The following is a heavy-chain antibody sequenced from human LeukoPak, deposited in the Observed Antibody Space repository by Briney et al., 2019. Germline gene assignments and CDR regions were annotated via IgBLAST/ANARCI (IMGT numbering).Heavy chain of an antibody. V-gene: IGHV3-48*01. D-gene: IGHD6-13*01. Sequence: PGGSLRLSCAAFGFTFSSYSMNWVRQAPGKGLEWVSYISSSSSTIYYADSVKGRFTISRDNAKNSLYLQMNSLRAEDTAVYYCARDQRIAAAGKHFDYWGQGTLVTVSS. J-gene: IGHJ4*02. CDR3: ARDQRIAAAGKHFDY. CDR1: GFTFSSYS. CDR2: ISSSSSTI.